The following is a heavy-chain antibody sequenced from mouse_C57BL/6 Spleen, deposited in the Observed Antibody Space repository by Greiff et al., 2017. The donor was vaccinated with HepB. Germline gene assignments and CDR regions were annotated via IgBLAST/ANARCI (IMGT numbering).Heavy chain of an antibody. J-gene: IGHJ3*01. Sequence: EVNLVESGGGLVQPGGSLKLSCAASGFTFSDYGMAWVRQAPRKGPEWVAFISNLAYSIYYADTVTGRFTISRDNAKNTLFLQMTSLRSEDTAMYYCARRPYYDYEGFLAYWGQGTLVTVSA. D-gene: IGHD2-4*01. V-gene: IGHV5-15*01. CDR1: GFTFSDYG. CDR2: ISNLAYSI. CDR3: ARRPYYDYEGFLAY.